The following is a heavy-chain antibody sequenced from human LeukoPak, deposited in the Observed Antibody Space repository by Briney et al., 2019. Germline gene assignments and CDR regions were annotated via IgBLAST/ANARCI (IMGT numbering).Heavy chain of an antibody. J-gene: IGHJ4*02. CDR2: ISDNNVNT. CDR3: ARDGGYYYDSSGYYFEY. D-gene: IGHD3-22*01. V-gene: IGHV1-18*01. CDR1: GYTFTRYS. Sequence: ASVKVSCKASGYTFTRYSISWVRQAPGQGLEWMGWISDNNVNTNYAQKFQGRVTMSTDTSTNTAYMELRSLRADDTAVYYCARDGGYYYDSSGYYFEYWGQGTLVSVSS.